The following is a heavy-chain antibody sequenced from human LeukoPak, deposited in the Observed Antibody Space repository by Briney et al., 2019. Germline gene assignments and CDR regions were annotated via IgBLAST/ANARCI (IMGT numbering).Heavy chain of an antibody. CDR3: ARNYLGGDSSFDI. Sequence: SATLSLTCSVSGRSISGYYWSWIRQPPAKGLEWIAYSHTSGRSKYNPSLKSRVTITFDTSKNQFSLSLSSVTTADTALYYCARNYLGGDSSFDIWGQGTMVTVSS. CDR2: SHTSGRS. J-gene: IGHJ3*02. CDR1: GRSISGYY. V-gene: IGHV4-4*08. D-gene: IGHD3-16*01.